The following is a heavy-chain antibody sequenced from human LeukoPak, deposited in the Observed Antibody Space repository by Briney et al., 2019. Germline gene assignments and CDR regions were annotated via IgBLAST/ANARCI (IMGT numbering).Heavy chain of an antibody. D-gene: IGHD2-2*01. V-gene: IGHV1-46*01. CDR2: INPSGGST. Sequence: ASVKASCKASGYTFTSYYMHWVRQAPGQGLEWMGIINPSGGSTSYAQKFQGRVTMTRDTSTSTVYMELSSLRSEDTAVYYCARDTPLYGSSTSGATFDYWGQGTLVTVSS. J-gene: IGHJ4*02. CDR3: ARDTPLYGSSTSGATFDY. CDR1: GYTFTSYY.